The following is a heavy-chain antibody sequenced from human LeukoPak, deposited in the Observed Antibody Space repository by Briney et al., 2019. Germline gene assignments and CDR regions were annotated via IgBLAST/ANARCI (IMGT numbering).Heavy chain of an antibody. CDR3: ARQDDYGDYGGGPFDY. D-gene: IGHD4-17*01. Sequence: GESLKISCKGSGYSFTSYWIGWVLQMPGKGLEWMVIIYPGDSDTRYSPSFQGQVTISADKSISTAYLQWSSLKASDTAMYYCARQDDYGDYGGGPFDYWGQGTLVTVSS. CDR1: GYSFTSYW. V-gene: IGHV5-51*01. CDR2: IYPGDSDT. J-gene: IGHJ4*02.